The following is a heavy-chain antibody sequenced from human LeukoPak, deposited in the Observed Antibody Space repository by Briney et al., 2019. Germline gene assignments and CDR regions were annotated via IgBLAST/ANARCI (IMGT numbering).Heavy chain of an antibody. V-gene: IGHV3-23*01. CDR1: GFTFSSYA. CDR3: AKGHIVLMVYALYFVY. J-gene: IGHJ4*02. Sequence: GGSLRLSCAASGFTFSSYAMSWVRQAPGKGLEWVSAISGSGGSTYYADSVKGRFTISRDNSKNTLYLQMNSLRAEDTAVYYCAKGHIVLMVYALYFVYWGQGTLVTVSS. CDR2: ISGSGGST. D-gene: IGHD2-8*01.